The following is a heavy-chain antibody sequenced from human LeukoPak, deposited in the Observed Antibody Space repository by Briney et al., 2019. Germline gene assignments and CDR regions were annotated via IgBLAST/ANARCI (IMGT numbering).Heavy chain of an antibody. CDR1: GFTFSSYG. D-gene: IGHD6-13*01. J-gene: IGHJ6*03. CDR3: AKDSSSPGDYYYYYMYV. CDR2: IRYDGSNK. V-gene: IGHV3-30*02. Sequence: GGSLRLSCAASGFTFSSYGMHWVRQAPGKGLEWVAFIRYDGSNKYYADSVKGRFTISRDNSKNTLYLQMNSLRAEDTAVYYCAKDSSSPGDYYYYYMYVWGKGTTVTISS.